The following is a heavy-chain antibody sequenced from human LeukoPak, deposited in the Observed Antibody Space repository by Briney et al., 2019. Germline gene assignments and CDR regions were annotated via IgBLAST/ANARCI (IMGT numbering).Heavy chain of an antibody. Sequence: PGASVKVSCKASGGTFGSYAISWVRQAPGQGLEWMGGIIPIFGTANYAQKFQGRVTITTDESTSTAYMELSSLRSEDTAVYYCARAEEPAAMRWLSYYYYYMDVWGKGTTVTVSS. J-gene: IGHJ6*03. V-gene: IGHV1-69*05. CDR2: IIPIFGTA. CDR1: GGTFGSYA. D-gene: IGHD2-2*01. CDR3: ARAEEPAAMRWLSYYYYYMDV.